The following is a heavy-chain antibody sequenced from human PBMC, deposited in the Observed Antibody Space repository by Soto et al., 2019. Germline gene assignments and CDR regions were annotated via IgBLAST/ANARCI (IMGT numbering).Heavy chain of an antibody. CDR3: TAYSGSWYYYYYGMDV. CDR2: ISYDGSNK. Sequence: PGGSLRLSCAASGFTFSSYAMHWVRQAPGKGLEWVAVISYDGSNKYYADSVKGRFTISRDNSKNTLYLQMNGLRAEDTAVYYCTAYSGSWYYYYYGMDVWGQGTTVTVSS. D-gene: IGHD6-13*01. CDR1: GFTFSSYA. V-gene: IGHV3-30-3*01. J-gene: IGHJ6*02.